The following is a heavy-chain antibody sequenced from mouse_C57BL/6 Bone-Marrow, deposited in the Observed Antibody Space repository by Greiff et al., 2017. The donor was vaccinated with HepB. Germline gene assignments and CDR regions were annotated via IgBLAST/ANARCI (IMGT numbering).Heavy chain of an antibody. J-gene: IGHJ3*01. D-gene: IGHD1-1*01. V-gene: IGHV1-39*01. CDR1: GYSFTDYN. CDR2: INPNYGTT. Sequence: VVEPGASVKISCKASGYSFTDYNMNWVKQSNGKSLEWIGVINPNYGTTSYNQKFKGKATLTVDQSSSTAYMQLNSLTSEDSAVYYCASGESITPVVAGKAWFAYWGQGTLVTVSA. CDR3: ASGESITPVVAGKAWFAY.